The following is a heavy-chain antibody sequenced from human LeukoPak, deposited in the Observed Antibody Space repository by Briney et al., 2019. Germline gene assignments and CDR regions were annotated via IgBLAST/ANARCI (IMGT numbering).Heavy chain of an antibody. CDR3: ARDHYDSSGYYYVDPNWFDP. V-gene: IGHV1-69*05. CDR1: GGTFSSYA. D-gene: IGHD3-22*01. CDR2: IIPIFGTA. Sequence: SVKVSCKASGGTFSSYAISWGRQAPGQGLEWMGGIIPIFGTANYAQKFQGRVTITTDESTSTAYMELSSLRSEDTAVYYCARDHYDSSGYYYVDPNWFDPWGQGTLVTVSS. J-gene: IGHJ5*02.